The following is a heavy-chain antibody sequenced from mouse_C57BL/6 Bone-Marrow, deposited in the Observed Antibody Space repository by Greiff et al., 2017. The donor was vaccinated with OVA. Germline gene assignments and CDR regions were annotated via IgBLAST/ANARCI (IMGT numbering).Heavy chain of an antibody. D-gene: IGHD2-5*01. V-gene: IGHV1-52*01. CDR1: GYTFTSYW. CDR3: ARTYSNYVGAMDY. J-gene: IGHJ4*01. Sequence: QVQLQQPGAELVRPGSSVKLSCKASGYTFTSYWMHWVKQRPIQGLEWIGNIDPSDSETHYNQKFKDKATLTVDKSSSTANMQLSSLTSEDSAVYYCARTYSNYVGAMDYWGQGTSVTVSS. CDR2: IDPSDSET.